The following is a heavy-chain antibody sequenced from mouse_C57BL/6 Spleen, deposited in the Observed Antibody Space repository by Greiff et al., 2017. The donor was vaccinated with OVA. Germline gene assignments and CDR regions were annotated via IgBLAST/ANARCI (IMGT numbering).Heavy chain of an antibody. D-gene: IGHD2-13*01. V-gene: IGHV5-16*01. J-gene: IGHJ2*01. CDR1: GFTFSDYY. CDR3: AREAMVRYYFDY. CDR2: INYDGSST. Sequence: EVKLMESEGGLVQPGSSMKLSCTASGFTFSDYYMAWVRQVPEKGLEWVANINYDGSSTYYLDSLKSRFIISRDNAKNILYLQMSSLKSEDTATYYCAREAMVRYYFDYWGQGTTLTVSS.